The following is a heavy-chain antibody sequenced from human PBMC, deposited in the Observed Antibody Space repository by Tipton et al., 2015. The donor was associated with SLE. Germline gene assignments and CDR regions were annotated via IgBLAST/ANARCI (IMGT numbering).Heavy chain of an antibody. CDR2: IYYSGST. V-gene: IGHV4-59*01. J-gene: IGHJ4*02. Sequence: TLSLTCTVSGGSINSYYWSWIRQPPGKGLEWIGYIYYSGSTNYNPSLKSRVTISVDTSKNQFSLKLSSVTAADTAVYYCARVGAAAGLYFDYWGQGTLVTVSS. D-gene: IGHD6-13*01. CDR3: ARVGAAAGLYFDY. CDR1: GGSINSYY.